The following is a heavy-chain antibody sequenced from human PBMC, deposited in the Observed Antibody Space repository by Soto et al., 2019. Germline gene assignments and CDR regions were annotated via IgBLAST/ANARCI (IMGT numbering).Heavy chain of an antibody. D-gene: IGHD2-15*01. CDR2: ISYDGSNK. V-gene: IGHV3-30-3*01. J-gene: IGHJ4*02. CDR1: GFTFSSYA. Sequence: QVQLVESGGGVVQPGRSLRLSCAASGFTFSSYAMHWVRQAPGKGLEWVAVISYDGSNKYYADSVKGRFTISRENSKYTLYLQMNSLIAEDTAVYYCARFKGCSGGSCYPYFDYWGQGTLVTVSS. CDR3: ARFKGCSGGSCYPYFDY.